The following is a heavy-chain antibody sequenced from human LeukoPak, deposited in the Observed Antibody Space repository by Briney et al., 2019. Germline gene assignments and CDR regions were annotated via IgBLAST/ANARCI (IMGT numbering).Heavy chain of an antibody. CDR1: GGSISSGGHY. CDR2: IYYSGTT. CDR3: ARAHQSGYDYCLDP. D-gene: IGHD3-22*01. V-gene: IGHV4-31*03. Sequence: PSESLSLTCTVSGGSISSGGHYWNWIRQHPGRGLGRIGYIYYSGTTYVNPSLKSRVTISLDTSKNQLSLKLSSVTAADTAVYYCARAHQSGYDYCLDPWGQGTLVTVSS. J-gene: IGHJ5*02.